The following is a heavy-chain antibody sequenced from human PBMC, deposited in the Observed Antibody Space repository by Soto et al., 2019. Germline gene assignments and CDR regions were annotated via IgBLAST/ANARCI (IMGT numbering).Heavy chain of an antibody. CDR3: ARAFSMAENWFDP. Sequence: QVQLVESGGGVVQPGRSLRLSCAASGFTFSTYAMHWVRQAPGKGLEWVAAISYIGYNEYYAGSVKGRFTISRDNSKNTVYLQMNSLRTEDTAVYDCARAFSMAENWFDPWGQGTLVTVSS. CDR1: GFTFSTYA. J-gene: IGHJ5*02. CDR2: ISYIGYNE. D-gene: IGHD6-19*01. V-gene: IGHV3-30-3*01.